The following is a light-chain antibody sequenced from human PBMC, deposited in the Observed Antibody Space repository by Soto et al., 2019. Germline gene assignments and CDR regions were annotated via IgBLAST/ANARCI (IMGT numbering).Light chain of an antibody. CDR3: EQYGSSPYT. V-gene: IGKV3-20*01. Sequence: ESVLTQSPGTLSLSPGERATLSCRASQTVSSNQLAWYQQKPGQTPRLLIYGASSRATGIPDRISGSGSGTDFTLTISRLEPEDFAVYYCEQYGSSPYTFGPGTKVDIK. CDR2: GAS. J-gene: IGKJ3*01. CDR1: QTVSSNQ.